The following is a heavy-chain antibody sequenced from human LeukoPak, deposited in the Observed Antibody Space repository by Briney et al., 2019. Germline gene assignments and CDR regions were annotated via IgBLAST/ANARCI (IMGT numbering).Heavy chain of an antibody. D-gene: IGHD6-13*01. CDR2: FDPEDGET. CDR3: ATQQLVRFVLRFQH. Sequence: ASVKVSCKVSGYTLTELSMHWVRQAPGKGHEWMGRFDPEDGETIYAQKFQGRVTMTEDTSTNTAYMELSSLRSEDTAVYYCATQQLVRFVLRFQHWGQGTLVTVSS. CDR1: GYTLTELS. J-gene: IGHJ1*01. V-gene: IGHV1-24*01.